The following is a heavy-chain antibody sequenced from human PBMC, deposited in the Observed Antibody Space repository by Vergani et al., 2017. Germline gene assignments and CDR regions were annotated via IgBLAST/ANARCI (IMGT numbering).Heavy chain of an antibody. D-gene: IGHD1-26*01. CDR2: ISSSGSTI. V-gene: IGHV3-11*04. Sequence: QVQLVESGGGLVKPGGSLRLSCAASGFTFSDYYMSWIRQAPGKGLEWVSYISSSGSTIYYADSVKGRFTISRDNAKNSLYLQMNGLRAEDTAVYYCARAIRIVGAALPPSYYYYGMDVWGQGTTVTVSS. CDR1: GFTFSDYY. CDR3: ARAIRIVGAALPPSYYYYGMDV. J-gene: IGHJ6*02.